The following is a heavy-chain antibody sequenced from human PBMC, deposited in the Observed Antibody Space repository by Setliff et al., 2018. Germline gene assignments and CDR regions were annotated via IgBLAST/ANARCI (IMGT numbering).Heavy chain of an antibody. CDR3: AGPLTYFYDTSGKDV. J-gene: IGHJ6*03. V-gene: IGHV3-21*01. D-gene: IGHD3-22*01. CDR2: ISRSSTYI. Sequence: GGSLRLSCAASGFTFSTHSMNWVRQAPGKGLEWVSSISRSSTYIYYADSMKGRFTISRDNAKNSLYLQMNSLRAEDTAVYYCAGPLTYFYDTSGKDVWGKGTTVTVS. CDR1: GFTFSTHS.